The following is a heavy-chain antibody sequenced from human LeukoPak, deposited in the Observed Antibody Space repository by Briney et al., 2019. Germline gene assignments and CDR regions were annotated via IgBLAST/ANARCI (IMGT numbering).Heavy chain of an antibody. V-gene: IGHV4-59*01. D-gene: IGHD5-12*01. J-gene: IGHJ4*02. CDR1: GGSISSYY. Sequence: SETLSLTCTVSGGSISSYYWSWIRQPPGKGLEWIGYIYYSGSTNYNPSLKSRVTISVDTSKNQFSLKLSSVTAADTAVYYCARGDGGYAPFDYWGQGTLVIVSS. CDR3: ARGDGGYAPFDY. CDR2: IYYSGST.